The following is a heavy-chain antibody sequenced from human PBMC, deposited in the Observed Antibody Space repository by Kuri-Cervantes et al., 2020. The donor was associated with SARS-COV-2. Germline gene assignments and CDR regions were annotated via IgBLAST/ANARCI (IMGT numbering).Heavy chain of an antibody. CDR2: INHSGST. V-gene: IGHV4-34*01. Sequence: SETLSLTCAVYGGSFSGYYWSWIRQPPGKGLEWIGEINHSGSTNYNPSLKSRVTISVDTSKNQFSLKLSSVTAADTAVYYCARYYDFWSGSRGDYGMDVWGQGTMVTVYS. J-gene: IGHJ6*01. D-gene: IGHD3-3*01. CDR1: GGSFSGYY. CDR3: ARYYDFWSGSRGDYGMDV.